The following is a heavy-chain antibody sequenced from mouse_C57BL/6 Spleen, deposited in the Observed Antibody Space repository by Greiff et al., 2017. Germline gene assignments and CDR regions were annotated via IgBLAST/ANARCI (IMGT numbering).Heavy chain of an antibody. V-gene: IGHV1-53*01. CDR2: INPSNGGT. Sequence: QVHVKQPGTELVQPGASVKLSCKASGYTFTSYWMHWVKQRPGQGLEWIGNINPSNGGTNYNEKFKSKATLTVDKSSSTAYMQLSSLTSEDSAVYYCARWCWDGGFDYWGQGTTLTVSS. D-gene: IGHD4-1*01. J-gene: IGHJ2*01. CDR3: ARWCWDGGFDY. CDR1: GYTFTSYW.